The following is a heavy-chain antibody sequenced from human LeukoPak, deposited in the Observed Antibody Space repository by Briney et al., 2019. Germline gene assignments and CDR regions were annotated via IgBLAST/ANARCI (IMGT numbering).Heavy chain of an antibody. V-gene: IGHV4-38-2*02. CDR1: GYSISSGYY. J-gene: IGHJ4*02. CDR3: ARQTGSGLFSLP. D-gene: IGHD3-10*01. Sequence: SETLSLTCTVSGYSISSGYYWGWIRQSPGKGLEWIGSIYHSGRTYYNPSLKSRVTISVDTSKNQFSLKLSSVTAADTAVYYCARQTGSGLFSLPGGQGTLVTVSS. CDR2: IYHSGRT.